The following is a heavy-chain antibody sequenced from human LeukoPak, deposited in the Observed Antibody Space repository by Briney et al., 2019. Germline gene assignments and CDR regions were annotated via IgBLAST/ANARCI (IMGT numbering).Heavy chain of an antibody. Sequence: GGSLRLSCAASGFTFRSYGMHWVRQAPGKGLEWVAVISYDGSNKYYADSVKGRFTISRDNSKNTLYLQMNSLRAEDTAVYYCAKLTGTVDYGMDVWGQGTTVTVSS. CDR3: AKLTGTVDYGMDV. V-gene: IGHV3-30*18. D-gene: IGHD4-23*01. CDR1: GFTFRSYG. CDR2: ISYDGSNK. J-gene: IGHJ6*02.